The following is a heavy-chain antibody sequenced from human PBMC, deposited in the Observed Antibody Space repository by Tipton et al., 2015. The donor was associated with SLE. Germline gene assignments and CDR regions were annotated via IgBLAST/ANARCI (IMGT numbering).Heavy chain of an antibody. CDR1: GGSISNYY. V-gene: IGHV4-59*08. D-gene: IGHD5-24*01. CDR3: ARLEGDGYKWYFDY. Sequence: TLSLTCTVSGGSISNYYWSWIRQPPGKGLEWIGYIYHRGGTNSNPSLKSRVTISEDTSKNQFSRKLSSVTAADTAVYYCARLEGDGYKWYFDYWGQGTLVTVST. J-gene: IGHJ4*02. CDR2: IYHRGGT.